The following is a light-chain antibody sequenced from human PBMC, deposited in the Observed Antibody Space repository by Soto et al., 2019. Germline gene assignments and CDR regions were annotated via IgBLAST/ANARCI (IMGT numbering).Light chain of an antibody. Sequence: EILFTQSPATLSLSPGERATLTCRASQSVSSYLAWYQQKPGQAPRLLIYDASTRDTGIPARFSGSGSGTDFTLPITRLEPEDFEVYYCQRRSNWPPTFGQGTKVDIK. V-gene: IGKV3-11*01. CDR2: DAS. CDR3: QRRSNWPPT. CDR1: QSVSSY. J-gene: IGKJ1*01.